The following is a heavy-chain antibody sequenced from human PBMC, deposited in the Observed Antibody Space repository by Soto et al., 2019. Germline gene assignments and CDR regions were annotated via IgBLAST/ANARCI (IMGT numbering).Heavy chain of an antibody. V-gene: IGHV4-39*01. D-gene: IGHD1-26*01. CDR1: GGSFSSSSYY. CDR3: ARHGGSYYDDAFDI. Sequence: QLQLQGSGPGLVKPSETLSLTCTVSGGSFSSSSYYWGWIRQPPGKGLEWIGSIYYSGSTYYNPSLKSRVTISVDTSKTQSSLKLSSVTAADTAVYYCARHGGSYYDDAFDIWGQGTMVTVSS. J-gene: IGHJ3*02. CDR2: IYYSGST.